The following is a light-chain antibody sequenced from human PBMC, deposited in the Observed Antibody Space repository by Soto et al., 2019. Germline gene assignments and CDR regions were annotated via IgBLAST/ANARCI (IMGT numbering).Light chain of an antibody. CDR3: SSYTTSYVV. Sequence: QSALTQPASVSGSPGQSITISCTGTSSDVGAYISVSWYQHHPGKAPKLMIYAVSHRPSGVSNRFSGSKSGNTSSLTISGLQAEDEADYYCSSYTTSYVVFGGGTKLTVL. CDR1: SSDVGAYIS. J-gene: IGLJ2*01. CDR2: AVS. V-gene: IGLV2-14*03.